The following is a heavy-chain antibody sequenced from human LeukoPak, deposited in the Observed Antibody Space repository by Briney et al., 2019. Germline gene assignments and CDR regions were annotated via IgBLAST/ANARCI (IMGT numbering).Heavy chain of an antibody. D-gene: IGHD1-26*01. CDR2: IYYSGST. Sequence: SETLSLTCTVSGGSISSSSYYWGWIRQPPGKGLEWIGSIYYSGSTYYNPSLKSRVTISVDTSKNQFSLKLSSVTAADTAVYYCARALKGRLGYWGQGTLVTVSS. V-gene: IGHV4-39*07. J-gene: IGHJ4*02. CDR1: GGSISSSSYY. CDR3: ARALKGRLGY.